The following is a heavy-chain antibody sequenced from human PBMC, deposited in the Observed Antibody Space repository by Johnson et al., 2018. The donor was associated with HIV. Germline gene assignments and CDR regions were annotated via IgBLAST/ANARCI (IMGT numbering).Heavy chain of an antibody. J-gene: IGHJ3*02. CDR2: ISWNSGSI. CDR3: ARGWFGVLDAFDI. CDR1: GFTFDDYA. Sequence: EVQLLESGGGLVQPGRSLRLSCAASGFTFDDYAMHWVRQAPGKGLEWVSGISWNSGSIGYADSVKGRFTISRDNAKNSLYLQMNSLRAEDTALYYCARGWFGVLDAFDIWGQGTMVTVSS. D-gene: IGHD3-10*01. V-gene: IGHV3-9*01.